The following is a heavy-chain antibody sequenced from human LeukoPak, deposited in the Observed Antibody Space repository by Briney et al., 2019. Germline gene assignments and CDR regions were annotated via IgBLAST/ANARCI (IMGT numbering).Heavy chain of an antibody. V-gene: IGHV3-7*01. D-gene: IGHD5-18*01. J-gene: IGHJ4*02. CDR1: GFTFSSYW. Sequence: GGSLRLSCAASGFTFSSYWMSWVRQAPGKGLEWVANIKKDGIEKYYLDSVKGRFTISRDNAKTSLYLQMNSLRAEDTAVYYCARHLSGVTGYTYGRGIDNWGQGTLVTVSS. CDR2: IKKDGIEK. CDR3: ARHLSGVTGYTYGRGIDN.